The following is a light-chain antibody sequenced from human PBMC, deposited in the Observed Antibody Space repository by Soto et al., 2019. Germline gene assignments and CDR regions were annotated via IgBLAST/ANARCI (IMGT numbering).Light chain of an antibody. CDR3: MQSLQTSPT. J-gene: IGKJ3*01. CDR1: QSLLHKSGYNY. Sequence: DIVMTQSPLSLPVTPGEPASISCRSSQSLLHKSGYNYLDWYLQKPGQSPQLLISLGSNRASGVPDRFSGSGSGTDFTLKISRVEAEDVGVYYCMQSLQTSPTFGPGTKVDIK. V-gene: IGKV2-28*01. CDR2: LGS.